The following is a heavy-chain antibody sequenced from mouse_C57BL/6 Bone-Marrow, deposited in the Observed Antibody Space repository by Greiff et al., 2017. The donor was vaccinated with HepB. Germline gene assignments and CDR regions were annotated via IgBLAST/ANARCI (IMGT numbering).Heavy chain of an antibody. CDR1: GYTFTDYY. Sequence: VQLVESGPELVKPGASVKISCKASGYTFTDYYINWVKQRPGQGLEWIGWIFPGSGSTYYNEKFKGKATLTVDKSSSTAYMLLSSLTSEDSAVYFCAPEEDYDAYFDYWGQGTTLTVSS. CDR2: IFPGSGST. D-gene: IGHD2-4*01. J-gene: IGHJ2*01. V-gene: IGHV1-75*01. CDR3: APEEDYDAYFDY.